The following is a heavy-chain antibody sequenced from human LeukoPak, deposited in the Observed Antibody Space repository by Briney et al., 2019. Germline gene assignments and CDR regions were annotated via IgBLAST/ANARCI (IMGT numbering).Heavy chain of an antibody. Sequence: PSETLSLTCTVSRGSISNYYWGWIRQPPGKGLKWIGFFSYSGSTNYNPSLKSRVTISVDTPKNQFSLKLTSVTAADTAVYYCARDGPGDVGFDYWGQGTLVTVSS. D-gene: IGHD7-27*01. V-gene: IGHV4-59*01. CDR1: RGSISNYY. CDR2: FSYSGST. J-gene: IGHJ4*02. CDR3: ARDGPGDVGFDY.